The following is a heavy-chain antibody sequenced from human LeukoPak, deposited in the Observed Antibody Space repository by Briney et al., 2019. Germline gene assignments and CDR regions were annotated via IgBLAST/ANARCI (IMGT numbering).Heavy chain of an antibody. V-gene: IGHV6-1*01. CDR1: GDSVSSNSAA. D-gene: IGHD4-11*01. CDR2: TYYRSTWYN. CDR3: AREREERSITHSNTFDY. J-gene: IGHJ4*02. Sequence: SQTLSLTCGISGDSVSSNSAAWNWITQSPSRGLKWLGRTYYRSTWYNNYAVSVKSRMTINPDTSKNQFSPQLKSVTPEDTAVYYCAREREERSITHSNTFDYWGQGTLVTVSS.